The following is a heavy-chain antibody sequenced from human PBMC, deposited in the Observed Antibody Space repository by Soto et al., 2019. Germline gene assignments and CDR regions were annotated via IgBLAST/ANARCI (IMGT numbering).Heavy chain of an antibody. CDR3: ARGAGSSWYWYFDF. CDR2: IYYSGSA. Sequence: PSETLSLTCTVSGGSIRSGGYYWSWIRQHPVKGLEWLGYIYYSGSAYSIPSLESRLIISRDKSKNQFSLTLTSVTTADAAVYYCARGAGSSWYWYFDFWGQGIQVTVSS. V-gene: IGHV4-31*03. D-gene: IGHD6-13*01. J-gene: IGHJ4*02. CDR1: GGSIRSGGYY.